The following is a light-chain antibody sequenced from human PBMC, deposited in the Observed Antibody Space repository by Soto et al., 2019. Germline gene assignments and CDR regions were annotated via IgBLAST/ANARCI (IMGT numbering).Light chain of an antibody. CDR3: QQYNDCPLT. CDR1: QSINNN. J-gene: IGKJ4*01. Sequence: EIVMXQXPXXLSVSPGERATLSCRASQSINNNLAWYQQKRGQGPRLLIYGASSRATGTPARFSGNGSGTGFTLTISSLQSEDFAIYYCQQYNDCPLTFGGGTKVEIK. CDR2: GAS. V-gene: IGKV3-15*01.